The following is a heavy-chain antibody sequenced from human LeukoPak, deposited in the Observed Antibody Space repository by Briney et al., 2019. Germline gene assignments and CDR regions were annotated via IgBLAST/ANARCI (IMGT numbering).Heavy chain of an antibody. J-gene: IGHJ6*04. Sequence: GGSLRLSCAASGFTVSSNYMSWVRQAPGKGLEWVSVIYSGGSTYYSDSVKGRFTISRDNSKNSLYLQMNSLRAEDTAVYYCAELGITMIGGVWGKGTTVTISS. CDR3: AELGITMIGGV. D-gene: IGHD3-10*02. V-gene: IGHV3-53*01. CDR2: IYSGGST. CDR1: GFTVSSNY.